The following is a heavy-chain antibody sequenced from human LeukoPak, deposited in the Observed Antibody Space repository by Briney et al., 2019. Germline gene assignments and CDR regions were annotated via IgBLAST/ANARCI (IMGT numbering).Heavy chain of an antibody. CDR3: TRHGRGSLNVFDV. J-gene: IGHJ3*01. CDR1: GFTFTSYG. D-gene: IGHD1-26*01. Sequence: PGGSLRLSCAASGFTFTSYGMSWVRQAPGKGLEWVSGISGSGDSTYYADSVKGRFTISRDNSKNTLYMQLNSLKTEDTAVYYCTRHGRGSLNVFDVWGQGTMVTVSS. CDR2: ISGSGDST. V-gene: IGHV3-23*01.